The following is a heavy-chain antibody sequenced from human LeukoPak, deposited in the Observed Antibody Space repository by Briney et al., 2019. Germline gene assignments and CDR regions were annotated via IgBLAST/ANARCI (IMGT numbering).Heavy chain of an antibody. D-gene: IGHD5-18*01. CDR2: IYSGGTT. V-gene: IGHV3-66*01. CDR1: GFTVSNNY. Sequence: PGGSLRLSCAASGFTVSNNYMNWVRQAPGKGLEWVSLIYSGGTTHYADSVKGRFTISRDGSKNTLYLQMNSLRVEDTAVYYCARDPPAVTANTYGWGQGTLVTVST. CDR3: ARDPPAVTANTYG. J-gene: IGHJ4*02.